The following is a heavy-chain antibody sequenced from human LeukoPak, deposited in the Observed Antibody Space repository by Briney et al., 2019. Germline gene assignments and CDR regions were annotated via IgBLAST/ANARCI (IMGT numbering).Heavy chain of an antibody. CDR2: ISYDGSNK. CDR1: GFTFSSYA. J-gene: IGHJ5*02. Sequence: GRSLRLSCAASGFTFSSYAMHWVRQAPGKGLERVAVISYDGSNKYYADSVKGRFTISRDNSKNTLYLQMNSLRAEDTAVYYCAREAWFDPWGQGTLVTVSS. V-gene: IGHV3-30*04. CDR3: AREAWFDP.